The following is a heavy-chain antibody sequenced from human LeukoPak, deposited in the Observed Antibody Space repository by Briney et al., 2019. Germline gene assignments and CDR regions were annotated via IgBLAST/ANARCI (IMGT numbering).Heavy chain of an antibody. J-gene: IGHJ4*02. CDR2: INPNSGGT. Sequence: ASVKVSCNASGYTFTGYYMHWVRQAPGQGLEWMGWINPNSGGTNFAQKFQGRVTMTRDTSISTAYMELSRLRSDDTAVYYCASGTTMIVMGLGYWGQGTLVTVSS. CDR3: ASGTTMIVMGLGY. CDR1: GYTFTGYY. D-gene: IGHD3-22*01. V-gene: IGHV1-2*02.